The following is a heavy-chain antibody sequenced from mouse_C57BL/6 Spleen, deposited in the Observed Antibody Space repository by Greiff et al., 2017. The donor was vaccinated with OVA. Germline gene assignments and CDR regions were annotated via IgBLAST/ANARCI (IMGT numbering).Heavy chain of an antibody. CDR2: LNPNNGGT. Sequence: VQLQQSGPELVKPGASVKISCKASGYTFTDYYMNWVKQSHGKSLEWIGDLNPNNGGTSYNQKFKGKATLTVDTSSSTAYLELRRLTSEDSARYYDVQIKGDLLWLRRGYFDVWGKGTTVTVSS. V-gene: IGHV1-26*01. J-gene: IGHJ1*03. CDR1: GYTFTDYY. D-gene: IGHD2-2*01. CDR3: VQIKGDLLWLRRGYFDV.